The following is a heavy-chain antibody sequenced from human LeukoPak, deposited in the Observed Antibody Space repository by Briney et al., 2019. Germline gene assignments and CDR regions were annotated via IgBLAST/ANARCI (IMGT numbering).Heavy chain of an antibody. D-gene: IGHD5-12*01. Sequence: GGSLRLSCVGSGYTFSDYAMGWVREAPGKGLEWVSDISGVADSTHYADSVKGRFTISRDNSKNTLYLQMNSLRAEDTAVYYCATESKWLPTYWGQGTLVTVSS. CDR1: GYTFSDYA. V-gene: IGHV3-23*01. CDR3: ATESKWLPTY. J-gene: IGHJ4*02. CDR2: ISGVADST.